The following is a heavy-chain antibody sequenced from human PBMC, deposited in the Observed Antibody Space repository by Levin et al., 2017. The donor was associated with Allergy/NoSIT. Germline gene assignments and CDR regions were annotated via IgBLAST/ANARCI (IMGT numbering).Heavy chain of an antibody. CDR1: GFTFSNYA. J-gene: IGHJ4*02. D-gene: IGHD4-11*01. CDR2: ISGSGGTT. Sequence: PGGSLRLSCAASGFTFSNYAMNWVRQAPGKGLEWVSGISGSGGTTYYADSVKGRFTISRDTSKNTLFLQMNSLRADDTAVYYCAKTTARYNNYPIDYWGQGTLVTVSS. V-gene: IGHV3-23*01. CDR3: AKTTARYNNYPIDY.